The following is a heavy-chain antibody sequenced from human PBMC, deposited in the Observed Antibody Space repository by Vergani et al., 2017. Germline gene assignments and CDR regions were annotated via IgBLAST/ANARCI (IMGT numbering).Heavy chain of an antibody. V-gene: IGHV4-59*08. CDR1: GGSISSYY. Sequence: QVQLQESGPGLVKPSETLSLTCTVSGGSISSYYWSWIRQPPGKGLEWIGYIYYSGSTNYNPSLKSRVTISVDTSKNQFSLKLSSVTAADTAVYYCARGSRNYPFDYWGQGTLVTVSS. CDR3: ARGSRNYPFDY. D-gene: IGHD5-24*01. CDR2: IYYSGST. J-gene: IGHJ4*02.